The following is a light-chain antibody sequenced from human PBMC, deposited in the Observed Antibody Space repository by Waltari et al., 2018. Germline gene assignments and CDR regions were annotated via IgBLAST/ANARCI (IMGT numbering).Light chain of an antibody. Sequence: EVVLTQSPVTLSLSAGERASLSGRASESVYTYLAWYQQRPGQPPRLLIYDTSNRAAGVPGRFSGSGYGTDFTLTITSLEAEDFAVYFCQQGSILPLTFGGGTRVEIK. CDR2: DTS. J-gene: IGKJ4*01. V-gene: IGKV3-11*01. CDR3: QQGSILPLT. CDR1: ESVYTY.